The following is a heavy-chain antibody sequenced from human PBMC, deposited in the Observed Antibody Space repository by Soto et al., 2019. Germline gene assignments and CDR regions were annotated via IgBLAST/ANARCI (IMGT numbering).Heavy chain of an antibody. CDR3: ERAYCSGGTCWACSSWFDP. Sequence: QVQLQQSGPGLVKPSQTLSLTCAISGDSVSSNSAAWNWIRQSPSRGLEWLGRTYYRAKWYNDYAVSVKSRITNNPDTSKKPFSLQLNSVTPEDTAVYSSERAYCSGGTCWACSSWFDPWGQGNLVTVSP. V-gene: IGHV6-1*01. CDR1: GDSVSSNSAA. CDR2: TYYRAKWYN. D-gene: IGHD2-15*01. J-gene: IGHJ5*02.